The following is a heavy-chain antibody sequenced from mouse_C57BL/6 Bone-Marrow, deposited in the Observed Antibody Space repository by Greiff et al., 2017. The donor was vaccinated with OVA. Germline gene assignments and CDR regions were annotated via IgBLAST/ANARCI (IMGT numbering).Heavy chain of an antibody. CDR1: GYTFTSYT. V-gene: IGHV1-4*01. D-gene: IGHD6-5*01. Sequence: QVQLKESGAELARPGASVKMSCKASGYTFTSYTMHWVKQRPGQGLEWIGYINPSSGYTKYNQKFKDKATLTADKSSSTAYMQLSSLTSEDSAVYYCARLCRTPGDYWGQGTTLTVSS. CDR2: INPSSGYT. CDR3: ARLCRTPGDY. J-gene: IGHJ2*01.